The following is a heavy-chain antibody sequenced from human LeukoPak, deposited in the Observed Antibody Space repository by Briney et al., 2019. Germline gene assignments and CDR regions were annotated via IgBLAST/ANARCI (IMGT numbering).Heavy chain of an antibody. CDR3: AREMGYCSSTSCYGGYYYGMDV. CDR2: IIPIFGTA. D-gene: IGHD2-2*01. V-gene: IGHV1-69*13. J-gene: IGHJ6*02. Sequence: GASVKVSCKASGGTFSSYAISWVRQAPGQGLEWMGGIIPIFGTANYAQKSQGRVTITADESTSTAYMELSSLRSEDTAVYYCAREMGYCSSTSCYGGYYYGMDVWGQGTTVTVSS. CDR1: GGTFSSYA.